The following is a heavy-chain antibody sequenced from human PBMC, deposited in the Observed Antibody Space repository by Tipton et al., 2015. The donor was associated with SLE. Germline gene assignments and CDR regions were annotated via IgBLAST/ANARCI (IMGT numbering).Heavy chain of an antibody. J-gene: IGHJ2*01. V-gene: IGHV3-11*03. Sequence: SLRLSCAASGFTFSDYYMSWIRQAPGKGLEWVSYISSSRSYTNYADSVKGRFTISRDNAKNSLFLQMNSLRAEDTAVFYCAKGTRGWYFDLWGRGTLVTVSS. CDR3: AKGTRGWYFDL. CDR2: ISSSRSYT. D-gene: IGHD3-10*01. CDR1: GFTFSDYY.